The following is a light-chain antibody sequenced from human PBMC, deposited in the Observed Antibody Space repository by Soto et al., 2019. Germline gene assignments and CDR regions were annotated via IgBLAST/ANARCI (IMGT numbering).Light chain of an antibody. CDR3: SSYTSSSTRV. Sequence: QAVVTQEPSFSVSPGGTVTLTCGLSSDSVSASHFPSWYQQTPGQAPRTLIYNTNTRSSGVPDRFSGSKSGNTASLTISGLQAEDEADYYCSSYTSSSTRVFGTGTKLTVL. CDR1: SDSVSASHF. CDR2: NTN. J-gene: IGLJ1*01. V-gene: IGLV8-61*01.